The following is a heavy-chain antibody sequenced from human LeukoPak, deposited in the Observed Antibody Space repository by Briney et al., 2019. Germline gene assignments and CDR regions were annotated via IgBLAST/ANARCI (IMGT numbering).Heavy chain of an antibody. CDR3: ARGIWGEGSVAFDV. CDR1: GFTFSSYV. J-gene: IGHJ3*01. D-gene: IGHD3-16*01. Sequence: GGSLRLSCVASGFTFSSYVLHWVRHAPGEGLELVALSSSDGSTKYNADSVQGRFTISRDDSKNTLYLQMYSLRAEDTAVYFCARGIWGEGSVAFDVWGQGTMVTVS. CDR2: SSSDGSTK. V-gene: IGHV3-30*04.